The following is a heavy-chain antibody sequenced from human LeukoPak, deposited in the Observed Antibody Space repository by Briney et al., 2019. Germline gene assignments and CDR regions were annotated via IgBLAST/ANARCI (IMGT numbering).Heavy chain of an antibody. CDR2: ISAYNGNT. Sequence: GASAKVSCKASGYTFTSYGISWVRQAPGQGLEWMGWISAYNGNTNYAQKLQGRVTMTTDTSTSTAYMELRSLRSDDTAVYYCARVGGIVVVPEDAFDIWGQGTMVTVSS. CDR1: GYTFTSYG. V-gene: IGHV1-18*01. CDR3: ARVGGIVVVPEDAFDI. J-gene: IGHJ3*02. D-gene: IGHD2-2*01.